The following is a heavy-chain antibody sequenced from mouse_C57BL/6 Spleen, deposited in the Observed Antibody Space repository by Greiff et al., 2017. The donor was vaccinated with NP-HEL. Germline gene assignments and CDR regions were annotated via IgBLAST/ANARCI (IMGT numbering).Heavy chain of an antibody. CDR2: FYPGSGSI. J-gene: IGHJ2*01. Sequence: QVQLQQSGAELVKPGASVKLSCKASGYTFTEYTIHWVKQRSGQGLEWIGWFYPGSGSIKYNEKFKDKATLTADKSSSTVYMELSRLTSEDSAVYFCARHERIYYYGSSYYFDYWGQGTTLTVSS. D-gene: IGHD1-1*01. CDR1: GYTFTEYT. V-gene: IGHV1-62-2*01. CDR3: ARHERIYYYGSSYYFDY.